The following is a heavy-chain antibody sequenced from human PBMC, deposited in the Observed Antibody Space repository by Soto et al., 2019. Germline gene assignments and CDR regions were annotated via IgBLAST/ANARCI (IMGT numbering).Heavy chain of an antibody. V-gene: IGHV3-7*03. CDR2: INKDGSQK. CDR1: GFTLSNYW. J-gene: IGHJ4*02. CDR3: VSELGLAY. Sequence: GSLLLSCTASGFTLSNYWMTWVRQAPGKGLEWVANINKDGSQKNYVDSVKGRFTIARDNGQNSLSLQMNSLRVEDTAVYYCVSELGLAYWGQGALVTVYS. D-gene: IGHD7-27*01.